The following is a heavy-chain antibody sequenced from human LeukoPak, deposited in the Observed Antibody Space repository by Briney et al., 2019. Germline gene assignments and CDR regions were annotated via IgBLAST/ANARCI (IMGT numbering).Heavy chain of an antibody. CDR1: GFTFSWYA. CDR3: DGGTGWVSHLG. J-gene: IGHJ4*02. D-gene: IGHD6-19*01. CDR2: ISGSAGSP. V-gene: IGHV3-23*01. Sequence: GGSLRLSCAAPGFTFSWYAMSWVRQAPGKGLEWVSAISGSAGSPHYADSVRGRFTISTDNAKNSLYLQMNSLRAEDTGVYYCDGGTGWVSHLGGGQGTLVIVSS.